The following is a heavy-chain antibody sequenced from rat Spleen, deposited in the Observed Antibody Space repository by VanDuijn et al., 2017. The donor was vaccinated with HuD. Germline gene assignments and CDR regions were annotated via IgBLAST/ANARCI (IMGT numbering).Heavy chain of an antibody. CDR3: ARQWLTGSHWFFDF. CDR1: GFTFSDYY. J-gene: IGHJ1*01. D-gene: IGHD1-4*01. CDR2: ISYGDSSGHSST. Sequence: EVQLVESDGGLVQPGRSLKLSCAASGFTFSDYYMAWVRQAPTKGLEWVATISYGDSSGHSSTYYRDSVKGRFTISRDNAKSTLYLQMDSLRSEDTATYYCARQWLTGSHWFFDFWGPGTMVTVSS. V-gene: IGHV5-29*01.